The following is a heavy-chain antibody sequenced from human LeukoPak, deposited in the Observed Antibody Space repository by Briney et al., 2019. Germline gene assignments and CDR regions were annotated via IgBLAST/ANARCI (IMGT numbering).Heavy chain of an antibody. V-gene: IGHV3-21*01. CDR3: ARGLREDYGDYWSNAFDI. D-gene: IGHD4-17*01. CDR2: ISGSSYYI. Sequence: PGGSLRLSCAASGFTFSSYSMNWVRQAPGKGLEWVSSISGSSYYIYYADSVKGRFTISRDNAKNSLYLQMNSLRAEDTAVYYCARGLREDYGDYWSNAFDIWGQGTMVTVSS. J-gene: IGHJ3*02. CDR1: GFTFSSYS.